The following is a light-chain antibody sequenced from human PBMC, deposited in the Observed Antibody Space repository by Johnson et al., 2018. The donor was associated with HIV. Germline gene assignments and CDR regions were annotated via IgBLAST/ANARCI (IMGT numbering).Light chain of an antibody. Sequence: HSVLTQPPSVSAAPRQKVTISCSGSSSNIGKNYVSWYRHLPGTAPKLLIYDNDKRPSGIPDRFSASKSGSSATLGITGLQTGGEADYYCATWDSSLSAYVFGPGTKVTIL. CDR1: SSNIGKNY. V-gene: IGLV1-51*01. J-gene: IGLJ1*01. CDR2: DND. CDR3: ATWDSSLSAYV.